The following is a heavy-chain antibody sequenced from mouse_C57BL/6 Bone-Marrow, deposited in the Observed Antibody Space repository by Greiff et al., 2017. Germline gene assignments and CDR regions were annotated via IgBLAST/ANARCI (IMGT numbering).Heavy chain of an antibody. D-gene: IGHD1-1*01. Sequence: EVQLQQSGAELVRPGASVKLSCTASGFNIKDDYMHWVKQRPEQGLEWIGWIDPENGDTESASKFQGKATITADTSSSTAYLQLSSLTSVDTAVYYCTTRGFYYYGSSSWFAYWGQGTLVTVSA. CDR1: GFNIKDDY. V-gene: IGHV14-4*01. J-gene: IGHJ3*01. CDR3: TTRGFYYYGSSSWFAY. CDR2: IDPENGDT.